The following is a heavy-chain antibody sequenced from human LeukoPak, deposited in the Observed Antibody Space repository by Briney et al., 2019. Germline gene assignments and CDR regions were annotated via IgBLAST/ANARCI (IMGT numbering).Heavy chain of an antibody. J-gene: IGHJ4*02. CDR2: IIPIFGTA. Sequence: SVKVSCRASGGTFSSYAISWVRQAPGQGLEWMGGIIPIFGTANYAQKFQGRVTITADESTSTAYMELSSLRSEDTAVYYCARVLGKRARWEYYFDYWGQGTLVTVSS. D-gene: IGHD1-26*01. V-gene: IGHV1-69*13. CDR1: GGTFSSYA. CDR3: ARVLGKRARWEYYFDY.